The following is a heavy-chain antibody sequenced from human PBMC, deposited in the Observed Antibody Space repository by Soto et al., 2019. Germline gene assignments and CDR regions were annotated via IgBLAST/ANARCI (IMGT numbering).Heavy chain of an antibody. D-gene: IGHD3-22*01. CDR1: RYTFTRYN. Sequence: QVQFVQSGAEVKKPGASVKVSCKTPRYTFTRYNIHWVRQAPGQRLEWMGWINVGNGNTRYSQKFQGRLTLTRDTPGNTAYRELNSLISEDTAVYYCATPQDYDGCLDSWGQGTLVTVSS. CDR2: INVGNGNT. J-gene: IGHJ4*02. V-gene: IGHV1-3*01. CDR3: ATPQDYDGCLDS.